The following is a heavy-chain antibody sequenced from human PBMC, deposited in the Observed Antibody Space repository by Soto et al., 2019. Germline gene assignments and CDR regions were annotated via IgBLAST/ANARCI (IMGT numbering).Heavy chain of an antibody. J-gene: IGHJ4*02. Sequence: HPGGSLRLSCAVSGFTFTSYAMSWVRQAPGKGLEWVSVISGSSSNIDYADSVKGRFTISRDNSKNTLYLQMNSLRAEDTAIYHCAKDRGNSGWGSIFDNWGQGTPVTVSS. CDR1: GFTFTSYA. D-gene: IGHD6-19*01. CDR3: AKDRGNSGWGSIFDN. CDR2: ISGSSSNI. V-gene: IGHV3-23*01.